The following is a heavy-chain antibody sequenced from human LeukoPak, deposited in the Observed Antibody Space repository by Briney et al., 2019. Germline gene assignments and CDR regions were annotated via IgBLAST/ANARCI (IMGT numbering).Heavy chain of an antibody. V-gene: IGHV3-23*01. CDR1: GFSFNNYG. D-gene: IGHD2-15*01. Sequence: PGGSLRLSCAASGFSFNNYGMSWVRQAPGKGLEWVSAVTGGAASTNYADSVKGRFTISRDNSKNTLYLQMNSLRAEDTAVYYCVKSGRYCSGGSCYQEASLDYWGQGTLVTVSS. CDR3: VKSGRYCSGGSCYQEASLDY. CDR2: VTGGAAST. J-gene: IGHJ4*02.